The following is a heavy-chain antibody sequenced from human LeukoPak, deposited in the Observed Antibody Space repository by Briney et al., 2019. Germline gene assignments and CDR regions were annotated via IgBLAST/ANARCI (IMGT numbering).Heavy chain of an antibody. CDR2: TYYRSKWYN. D-gene: IGHD3-9*01. CDR1: GDSVSSNSAA. J-gene: IGHJ4*02. CDR3: ARGGYYDILTGPRGEYYFDY. V-gene: IGHV6-1*01. Sequence: SQTLSLTCAISGDSVSSNSAAWNWIRQSPSRGLEWLGRTYYRSKWYNDYAVSVKSRITINPDTSKNQFSLHLNSVTPEDTAVYYCARGGYYDILTGPRGEYYFDYWGQGTLVTVSS.